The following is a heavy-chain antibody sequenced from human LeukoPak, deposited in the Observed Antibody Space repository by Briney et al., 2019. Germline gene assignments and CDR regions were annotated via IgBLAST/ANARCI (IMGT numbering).Heavy chain of an antibody. CDR2: ISYDGSNK. J-gene: IGHJ4*02. D-gene: IGHD6-13*01. V-gene: IGHV3-30-3*01. CDR3: ATGGTSSWSDFDY. Sequence: GGSLRLSCAASGFIFSTYAMRWVRQAPGKGLEWLAVISYDGSNKYYVESVKGRFTIYRDNSKNTLYLQMDSLRAEDTAVYYCATGGTSSWSDFDYWGQGALVTVSS. CDR1: GFIFSTYA.